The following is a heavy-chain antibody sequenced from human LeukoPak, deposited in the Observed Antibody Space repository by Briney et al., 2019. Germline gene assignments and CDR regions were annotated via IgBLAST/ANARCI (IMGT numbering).Heavy chain of an antibody. CDR1: GYTFTGYY. Sequence: ASVKVSCKASGYTFTGYYMHWVRQAPGQGLEWMGWINPNSGGTNYAQRFQGRVTMTRDASISTAYMELSRLRSDDTAVYYCASDGELRGYPLEGWGQGTLVTVSS. CDR3: ASDGELRGYPLEG. D-gene: IGHD3-22*01. V-gene: IGHV1-2*02. J-gene: IGHJ4*02. CDR2: INPNSGGT.